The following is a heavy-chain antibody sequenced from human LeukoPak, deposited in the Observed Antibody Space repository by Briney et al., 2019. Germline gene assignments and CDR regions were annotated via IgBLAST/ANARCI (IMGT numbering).Heavy chain of an antibody. D-gene: IGHD6-13*01. Sequence: KSGGSLRLSCAASGYTFSNAWMSWVRQAPGKGLEWVGRIKSKTDGGTTDYAAPVKGRFTISRDDSKNTLYLQMNSLKTEDTAVYYCTTDLVKDQDREIAAAGYFDYWGQGTLVTVSS. CDR3: TTDLVKDQDREIAAAGYFDY. CDR2: IKSKTDGGTT. CDR1: GYTFSNAW. V-gene: IGHV3-15*01. J-gene: IGHJ4*02.